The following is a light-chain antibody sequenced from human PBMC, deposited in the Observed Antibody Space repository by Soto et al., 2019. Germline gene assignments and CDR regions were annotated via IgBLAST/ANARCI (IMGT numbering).Light chain of an antibody. CDR3: LQYSSYPVT. CDR2: KAS. Sequence: IQMTQSPSPLSASVGDRVTIPCRASQSISYWLAWYQQKPGKVPEVLIYKASSLGSGVPPRFSGSGSGTEFTLTISSLQPDDFATLYCLQYSSYPVTFGGGTRVEIK. CDR1: QSISYW. J-gene: IGKJ4*01. V-gene: IGKV1-5*03.